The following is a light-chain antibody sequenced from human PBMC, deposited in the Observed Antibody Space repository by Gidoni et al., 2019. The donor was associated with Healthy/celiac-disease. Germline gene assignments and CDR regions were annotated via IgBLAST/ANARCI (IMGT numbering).Light chain of an antibody. CDR3: QAWDSSTEV. J-gene: IGLJ2*01. Sequence: SYELTQPPSVSVSPGQTASITCSGDKLGDKYACWYKQKPGQSPVRVSYQDSKRPSGIPERFSGSNSGNTATLTISGTQAMDEADYYCQAWDSSTEVFGGGTKLTVL. V-gene: IGLV3-1*01. CDR1: KLGDKY. CDR2: QDS.